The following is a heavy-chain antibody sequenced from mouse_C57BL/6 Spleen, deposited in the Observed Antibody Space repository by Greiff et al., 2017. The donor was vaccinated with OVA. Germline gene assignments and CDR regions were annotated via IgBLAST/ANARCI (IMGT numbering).Heavy chain of an antibody. CDR2: IYPGDGDT. V-gene: IGHV1-82*01. D-gene: IGHD2-3*01. Sequence: QVQLQQSGPELVKPGASVKISCTASGYAFSSSWMNWVKQRPGKGLEWIGRIYPGDGDTNYNGKFKGKATLTADKSSSTAYMQLSSLTSEDSAVYFCARGWSLDYWGQGTTLTVSS. CDR1: GYAFSSSW. J-gene: IGHJ2*01. CDR3: ARGWSLDY.